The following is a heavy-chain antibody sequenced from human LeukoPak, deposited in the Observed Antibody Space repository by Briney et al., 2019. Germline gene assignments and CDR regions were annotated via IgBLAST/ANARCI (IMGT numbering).Heavy chain of an antibody. CDR1: GGSISSYY. J-gene: IGHJ1*01. CDR3: ATIAAAGNFQH. D-gene: IGHD6-13*01. Sequence: NPSETLSLTCTVSGGSISSYYWSWIRQPPGKRLEWIGYIYYSGSTNYNPSLKSRVTISVDKSKNQFSLKLSSVTAADTAVYYCATIAAAGNFQHWGQGTLVTVSS. V-gene: IGHV4-59*12. CDR2: IYYSGST.